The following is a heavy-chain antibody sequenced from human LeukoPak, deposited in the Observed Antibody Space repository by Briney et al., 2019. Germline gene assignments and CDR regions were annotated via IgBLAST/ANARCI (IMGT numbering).Heavy chain of an antibody. V-gene: IGHV1-18*01. D-gene: IGHD1-26*01. J-gene: IGHJ5*02. CDR2: TSTFDGP. Sequence: ASVTVSCKSSGYTFTTFGISWVRQAPGQGLEWMGWTSTFDGPNYAQKFQGRVTMTTDTSTSTVYMELRSLSPDDTAVYYCARDWDGRQNYFDPWGQGTLVTVSS. CDR1: GYTFTTFG. CDR3: ARDWDGRQNYFDP.